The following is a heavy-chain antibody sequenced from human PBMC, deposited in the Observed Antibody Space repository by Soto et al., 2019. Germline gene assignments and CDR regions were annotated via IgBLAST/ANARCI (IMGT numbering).Heavy chain of an antibody. CDR2: IHNSVST. CDR3: ARGGRYFGRIVDLDS. V-gene: IGHV4-30-4*01. J-gene: IGHJ4*02. CDR1: GGSSSSGDYY. Sequence: QVLLQESGPGLVKPSQTLSLTCSVSGGSSSSGDYYWSWIRQPPGKGLEWIGYIHNSVSTYYNPSLKSRVTISVDTSTNPVSLKLSSVTAADTAVYSCARGGRYFGRIVDLDSWGQGTLVTVSS. D-gene: IGHD3-10*01.